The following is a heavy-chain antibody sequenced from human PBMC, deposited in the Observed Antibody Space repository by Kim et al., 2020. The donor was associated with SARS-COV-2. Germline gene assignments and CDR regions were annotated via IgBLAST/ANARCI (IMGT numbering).Heavy chain of an antibody. CDR1: GFTFSSYS. D-gene: IGHD5-12*01. CDR3: ARARYSGYDFDY. CDR2: ISSSSSYI. V-gene: IGHV3-21*01. Sequence: GGSLRLSCAASGFTFSSYSMNWVRQAPGKGLEWVSSISSSSSYIYYADSVKGRFTISRDNAKNSPYLQMNSLRAEDTAVYYCARARYSGYDFDYWGQGTLVTVSS. J-gene: IGHJ4*02.